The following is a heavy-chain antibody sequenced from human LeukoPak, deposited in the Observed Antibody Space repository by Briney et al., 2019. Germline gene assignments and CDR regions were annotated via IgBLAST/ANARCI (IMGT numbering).Heavy chain of an antibody. CDR3: ARDRGSTGYDLYDY. V-gene: IGHV3-23*01. J-gene: IGHJ4*02. Sequence: PGGSLRLSCAASGFTFSSDAMSWVRQAPGKGLEWVSAISGSGGSTYYADSVQGRFTISRDNAQNSFFLQMNSLRAEDTAVHFCARDRGSTGYDLYDYWGQGTLVTVSS. D-gene: IGHD5-12*01. CDR2: ISGSGGST. CDR1: GFTFSSDA.